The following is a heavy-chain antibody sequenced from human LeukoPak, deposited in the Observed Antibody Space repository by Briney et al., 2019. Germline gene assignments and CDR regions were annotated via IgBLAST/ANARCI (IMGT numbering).Heavy chain of an antibody. Sequence: PGGSLRLSCAASGFTFSSYSMNWVRQAPGKGLEWVSSISSSSSYIYYTDSVKGRFTISRDNAKNSLYLQMNSLRAEDTAVYYCATGGSGWSGIDAFDIWGQGTMVTVSS. CDR1: GFTFSSYS. V-gene: IGHV3-21*01. J-gene: IGHJ3*02. CDR3: ATGGSGWSGIDAFDI. CDR2: ISSSSSYI. D-gene: IGHD6-19*01.